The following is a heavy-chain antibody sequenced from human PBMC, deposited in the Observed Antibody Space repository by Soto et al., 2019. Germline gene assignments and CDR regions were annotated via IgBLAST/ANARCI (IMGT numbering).Heavy chain of an antibody. Sequence: GASVTVSCKASGFTFTSSAMQGVRQARGQRLEWIGWIVVGSGNTNYAQKFQERVTITRDMSTSTAYMELSSLRSEDTAVYYCAAGGGYCSSTSCYAGDYGMDVWGQGTTVTVSS. V-gene: IGHV1-58*02. D-gene: IGHD2-2*01. CDR1: GFTFTSSA. CDR3: AAGGGYCSSTSCYAGDYGMDV. J-gene: IGHJ6*02. CDR2: IVVGSGNT.